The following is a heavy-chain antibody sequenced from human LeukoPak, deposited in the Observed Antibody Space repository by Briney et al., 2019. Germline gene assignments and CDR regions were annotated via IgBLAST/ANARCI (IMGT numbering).Heavy chain of an antibody. Sequence: VGSLRLSRAVSGFIFSNYGMNWVRQAPGKGCWSGSVISFVGSKENSADSVKGRFTISRDNSRITLYLQMSSLRAEDTAVYYCARGIPGDYWGQGTLVTVSS. J-gene: IGHJ4*02. CDR1: GFIFSNYG. CDR2: ISFVGSKE. V-gene: IGHV3-30*03. D-gene: IGHD2-21*01. CDR3: ARGIPGDY.